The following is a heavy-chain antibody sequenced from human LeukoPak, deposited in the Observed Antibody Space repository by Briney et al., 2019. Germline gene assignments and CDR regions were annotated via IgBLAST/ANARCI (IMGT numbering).Heavy chain of an antibody. D-gene: IGHD6-13*01. Sequence: SETLSLTCTVSGGSISSSSYYWGWIRQPPGKGLEWIGSIYYSGSTYYNPSLKSRVTISVDTSKNQFSLKLSSVTAADTAVYYCARDSSFIAAAEPSFDYWGQGTLVTVSS. V-gene: IGHV4-39*07. CDR2: IYYSGST. J-gene: IGHJ4*02. CDR1: GGSISSSSYY. CDR3: ARDSSFIAAAEPSFDY.